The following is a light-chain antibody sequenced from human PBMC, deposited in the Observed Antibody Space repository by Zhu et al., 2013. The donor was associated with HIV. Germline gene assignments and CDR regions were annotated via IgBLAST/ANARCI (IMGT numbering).Light chain of an antibody. CDR2: AAS. CDR3: QQSYTTPLIT. CDR1: QSISNF. V-gene: IGKV1-39*01. J-gene: IGKJ4*01. Sequence: DIQMTQSPSSLSASVGDRVAITCRASQSISNFLNWYQQKPGKAPKLLIFAASSLHSGVPSRFSGSGSATHFTLTISSLQPDDFATYYCQQSYTTPLITFGGGTRVEIK.